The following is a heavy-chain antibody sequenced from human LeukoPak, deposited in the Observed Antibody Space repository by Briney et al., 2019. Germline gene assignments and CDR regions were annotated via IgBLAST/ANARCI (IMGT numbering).Heavy chain of an antibody. CDR2: INHSGST. CDR1: GGSISSGGHY. V-gene: IGHV4-30-2*01. D-gene: IGHD5-24*01. CDR3: ARGQGWLQIDY. Sequence: SESLSLTCTVSGGSISSGGHYWSWIRQPPGKGLEWIGYINHSGSTYYNPSLKSRVTISVDRSKNQFSLKLSSVTAADTAVYYCARGQGWLQIDYWGQGTLVTVSS. J-gene: IGHJ4*02.